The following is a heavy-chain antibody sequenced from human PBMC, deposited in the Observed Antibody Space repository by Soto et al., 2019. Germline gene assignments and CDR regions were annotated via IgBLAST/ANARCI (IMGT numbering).Heavy chain of an antibody. V-gene: IGHV4-59*08. D-gene: IGHD2-15*01. CDR2: IYYSGST. CDR3: ARRSVRVVAAYYYYYMDV. CDR1: GGSISSYY. J-gene: IGHJ6*03. Sequence: QVQLQESGPGLVKPSETLSLTCTVSGGSISSYYWSWIRQPPGKGLEWIGYIYYSGSTNYNPSLMSRVTISVDTSKNQFSLKRSSVTAADTAVYYCARRSVRVVAAYYYYYMDVWGKGTTVTVSS.